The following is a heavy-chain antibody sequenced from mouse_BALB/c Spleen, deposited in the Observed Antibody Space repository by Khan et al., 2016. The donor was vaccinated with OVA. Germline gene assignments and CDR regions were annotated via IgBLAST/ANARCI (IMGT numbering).Heavy chain of an antibody. CDR2: INPSTGYT. CDR3: AALILFYYSVDY. CDR1: GYTFTSYW. J-gene: IGHJ4*01. V-gene: IGHV1-7*01. Sequence: VQLQESGAELAKPGASVKMSCKASGYTFTSYWMHWVKQRPGQGLEWIGYINPSTGYTEYNQKFKDKATLTTDESSSTAYMQLSSLTSEDSAVXYCAALILFYYSVDYWGQGTSVTVSS.